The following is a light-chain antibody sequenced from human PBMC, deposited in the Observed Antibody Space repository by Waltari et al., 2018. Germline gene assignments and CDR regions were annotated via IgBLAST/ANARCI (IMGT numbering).Light chain of an antibody. CDR2: DAS. CDR3: QQYNSYLYT. Sequence: DIQMTQSPSTLSASVGDRVTITCRASQSISSWLAWYLHKPRKAPKLLIYDASSLESGVPSRFSGSGSGTEFTLTISSLQPDDFATYYCQQYNSYLYTFGQGTKLEIK. J-gene: IGKJ2*01. V-gene: IGKV1-5*01. CDR1: QSISSW.